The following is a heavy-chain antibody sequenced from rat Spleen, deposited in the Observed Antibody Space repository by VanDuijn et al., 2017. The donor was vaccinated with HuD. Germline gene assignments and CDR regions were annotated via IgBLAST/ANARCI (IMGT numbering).Heavy chain of an antibody. V-gene: IGHV5-29*01. J-gene: IGHJ2*01. D-gene: IGHD3-1*01. CDR2: ISYDGSST. Sequence: EVQLVESNGGLVQPGRSMKLSCAASGFTFSNYDMAWVRQAPTKGLEWVASISYDGSSTYYRDSVKGRFTISRDNAKSTLYLQMDSLRSEDTATYYCTTSLPFDYWGQGVMVTVSS. CDR3: TTSLPFDY. CDR1: GFTFSNYD.